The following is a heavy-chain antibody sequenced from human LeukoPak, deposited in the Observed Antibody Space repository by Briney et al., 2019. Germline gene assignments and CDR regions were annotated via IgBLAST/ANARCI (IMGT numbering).Heavy chain of an antibody. CDR2: INTNTGNP. J-gene: IGHJ4*02. CDR3: ARKVTTATIFGVVILFDY. CDR1: GYTFTSYA. Sequence: GASVKVFCKASGYTFTSYAMNWVRQAPGQGLEWMGWINTNTGNPTYAQGFTGRFVFSLDTSVSTAYLQISSLKAEDTAVYYCARKVTTATIFGVVILFDYWGQGTLVTVSS. V-gene: IGHV7-4-1*02. D-gene: IGHD3-3*01.